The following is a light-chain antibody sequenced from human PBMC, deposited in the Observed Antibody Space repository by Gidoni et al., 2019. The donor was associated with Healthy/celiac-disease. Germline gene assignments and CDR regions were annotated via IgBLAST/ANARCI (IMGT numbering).Light chain of an antibody. CDR2: EVS. CDR1: SRDVGGYNY. CDR3: SSYTSSSTLVV. J-gene: IGLJ2*01. V-gene: IGLV2-14*01. Sequence: QSALTQPASVSGSPGQSITISCTGTSRDVGGYNYVSWYQQHPGKAPKLMIYEVSNRPSGVSNRFSGSKSGNTASRTSSGLQAEDEADYYCSSYTSSSTLVVFGGGTKLTVL.